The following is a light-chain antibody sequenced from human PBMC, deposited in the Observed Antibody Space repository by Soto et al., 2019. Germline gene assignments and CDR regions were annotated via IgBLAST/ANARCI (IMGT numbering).Light chain of an antibody. CDR2: GAS. J-gene: IGKJ5*01. V-gene: IGKV3-20*01. Sequence: EIVLTQSPGTLSLSPGERATLSCRASQSVRSSYLAWYQQKPGQAPRLLIYGASSGATGIPDRFSGSGSGTDFTLTISRLEPEDFALYYCQQYGTSPITFGQGRLLEIK. CDR1: QSVRSSY. CDR3: QQYGTSPIT.